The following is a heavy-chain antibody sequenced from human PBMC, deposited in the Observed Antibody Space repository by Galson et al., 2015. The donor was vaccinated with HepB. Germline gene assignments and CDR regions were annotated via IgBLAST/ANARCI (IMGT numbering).Heavy chain of an antibody. V-gene: IGHV3-30*03. D-gene: IGHD3-10*01. CDR2: ISYDGSNK. J-gene: IGHJ6*02. CDR3: ARRAFEGSGSYPYYYYYGMDV. Sequence: SLRLSCAASGFTFSSYGMHWVRQAPGKGLEWVAVISYDGSNKYYADSVKGRFTISRDNSKNTLYLQMNSLRAEDTAVYYCARRAFEGSGSYPYYYYYGMDVWGQGTTVTVSS. CDR1: GFTFSSYG.